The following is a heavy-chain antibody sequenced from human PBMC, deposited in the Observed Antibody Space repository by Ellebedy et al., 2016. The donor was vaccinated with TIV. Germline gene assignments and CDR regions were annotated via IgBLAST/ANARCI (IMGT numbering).Heavy chain of an antibody. D-gene: IGHD6-6*01. CDR3: AREEVVAARYYYNYDMDV. V-gene: IGHV3-30*14. CDR2: VSYDESDK. J-gene: IGHJ6*02. Sequence: GGSLRLSCAASGFTFSTSAIHWVRQAPGKGLEWITFVSYDESDKYYADSVKGRFTISRDNTKNTVYLQMNSLRAEDTAVYYCAREEVVAARYYYNYDMDVWGRGTTVTVSS. CDR1: GFTFSTSA.